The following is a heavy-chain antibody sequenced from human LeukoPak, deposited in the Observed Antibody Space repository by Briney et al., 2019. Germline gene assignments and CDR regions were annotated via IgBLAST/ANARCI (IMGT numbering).Heavy chain of an antibody. V-gene: IGHV4-59*08. Sequence: SETQTLICTLSGGSISSYYWSWIRQPPGKGLEWIGYIYYSGSTNYNPSLRSRVSIYVDTSKNQFSLKLSSVTAADTAVYYCARHDYGGGDRFDSWGRGTVVTVSS. CDR3: ARHDYGGGDRFDS. J-gene: IGHJ4*02. CDR1: GGSISSYY. D-gene: IGHD4-23*01. CDR2: IYYSGST.